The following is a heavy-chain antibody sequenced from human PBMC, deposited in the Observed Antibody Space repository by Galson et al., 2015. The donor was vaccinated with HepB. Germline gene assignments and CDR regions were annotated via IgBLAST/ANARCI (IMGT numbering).Heavy chain of an antibody. CDR1: GYTLTELS. J-gene: IGHJ3*01. Sequence: SVKVSCKVSGYTLTELSMHWVRQAPGKGLEWMGGFDPEDGETIYAQKFQGRVTMTEDTSTDTAYMELSSLRSEDTAVYYCATPLHTGGRIAASATEDAFDLWGQGTMVTVSS. V-gene: IGHV1-24*01. CDR3: ATPLHTGGRIAASATEDAFDL. D-gene: IGHD6-25*01. CDR2: FDPEDGET.